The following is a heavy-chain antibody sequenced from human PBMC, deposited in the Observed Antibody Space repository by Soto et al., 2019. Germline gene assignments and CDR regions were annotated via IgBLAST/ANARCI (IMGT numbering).Heavy chain of an antibody. Sequence: QITWKESGHTLVKPTQTLTLTCAFSGFSLSTSGVGVGWIRQPPVKALEWLALIYWDDDKRYSPSLKSRLTITKDTSKNQVVLTMTNMDPVDTATYYCAHRPVHRWFDPWGQGTLVTVSS. V-gene: IGHV2-5*02. CDR2: IYWDDDK. J-gene: IGHJ5*02. CDR3: AHRPVHRWFDP. CDR1: GFSLSTSGVG.